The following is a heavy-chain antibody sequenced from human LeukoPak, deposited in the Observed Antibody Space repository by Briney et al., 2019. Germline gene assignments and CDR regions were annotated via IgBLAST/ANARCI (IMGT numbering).Heavy chain of an antibody. V-gene: IGHV4-59*01. CDR3: ARTVSGYYFNA. Sequence: SETLSLTCTVSGGSTNSYYWSWIRQSPGKGLEWIGYVAYSGSTNYNPSHKGRVTISLDTSKNQFSLKLSSVTAADTAVYYCARTVSGYYFNAWGPGTLVTVSS. CDR2: VAYSGST. CDR1: GGSTNSYY. J-gene: IGHJ5*02. D-gene: IGHD5-12*01.